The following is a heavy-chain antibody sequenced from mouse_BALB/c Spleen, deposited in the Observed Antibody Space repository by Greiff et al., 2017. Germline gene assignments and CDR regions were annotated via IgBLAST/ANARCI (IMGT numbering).Heavy chain of an antibody. CDR1: GYAFTSYN. D-gene: IGHD2-10*02. J-gene: IGHJ4*01. Sequence: VQLKESGPELVKPGASVKVSCKASGYAFTSYNMYWVKQSHGKSLEWIGYIDPYNGDTSYNQKFKGKATLTVDKSSSTAYMHLNSLTSEDSAVYYCASSYGLYAMDYWGQGTSVTVSS. V-gene: IGHV1S135*01. CDR3: ASSYGLYAMDY. CDR2: IDPYNGDT.